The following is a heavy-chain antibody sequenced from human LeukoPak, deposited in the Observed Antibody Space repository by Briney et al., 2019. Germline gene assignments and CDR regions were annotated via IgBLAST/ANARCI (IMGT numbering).Heavy chain of an antibody. Sequence: GGSLRLSCAASGFTFSSYAMSWVRQAPGKGLEWLSAISGSGGSTYYADSVKGRFTISRDNSKITLYLKMNSLRAEDTAVYYCARDKSDSGSYYKYWGQGTLVTVSS. CDR2: ISGSGGST. CDR3: ARDKSDSGSYYKY. V-gene: IGHV3-23*01. D-gene: IGHD3-10*01. CDR1: GFTFSSYA. J-gene: IGHJ4*02.